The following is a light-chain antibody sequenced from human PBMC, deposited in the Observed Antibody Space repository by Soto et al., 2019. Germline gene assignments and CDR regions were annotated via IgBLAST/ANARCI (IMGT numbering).Light chain of an antibody. CDR3: QQRSNWLT. V-gene: IGKV3-11*01. CDR1: QSVSSY. Sequence: EIVLTQSPATLSLSPGERATLSCRASQSVSSYLAWYQQKPGQAPRLLIYDASNRATGIPARFSGSGSGTDFTITISRLEPEDFAFYYCQQRSNWLTFGGGTKVEIK. CDR2: DAS. J-gene: IGKJ4*01.